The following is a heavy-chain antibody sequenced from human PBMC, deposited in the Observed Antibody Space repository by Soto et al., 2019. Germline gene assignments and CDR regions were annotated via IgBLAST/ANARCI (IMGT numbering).Heavy chain of an antibody. J-gene: IGHJ6*03. CDR2: ISYDGSNK. V-gene: IGHV3-30*03. CDR1: GFTFSSYG. CDR3: XXXXXXXXXYYYMDV. Sequence: QVQLVESGGGVVQPGRSLRLSCAASGFTFSSYGMHWVRQAPGKGLEWVAVISYDGSNKYYADSVKGRFTISRDNSKNXXXXXXXXXXXXXXXXXXXXXXXXXXXXYYYMDVWGKGTTVTVSS.